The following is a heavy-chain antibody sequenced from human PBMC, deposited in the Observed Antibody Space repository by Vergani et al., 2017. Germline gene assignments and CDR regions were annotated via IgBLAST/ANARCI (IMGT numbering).Heavy chain of an antibody. D-gene: IGHD3-10*01. CDR1: GSTVSATY. CDR3: AIGNYYGSGTYVDP. Sequence: ELQLVESGGGLVQPGGSLRLSCAASGSTVSATYMTWVRPAPGKGLEWVSHIYRGDETYYADSVKGRVTISRDTSKNTLHLQINTLRVEDTAVYYCAIGNYYGSGTYVDPLGQGTLVTVSS. V-gene: IGHV3-66*02. J-gene: IGHJ5*02. CDR2: IYRGDET.